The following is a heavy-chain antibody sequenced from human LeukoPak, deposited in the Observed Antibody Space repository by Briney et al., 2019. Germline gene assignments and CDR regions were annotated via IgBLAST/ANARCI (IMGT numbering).Heavy chain of an antibody. V-gene: IGHV3-48*04. D-gene: IGHD3-9*01. CDR1: GFTFSSYS. J-gene: IGHJ6*02. CDR3: ARSYYDILTGYPYYYYGMDV. CDR2: ISSSSSTI. Sequence: GGSLRLSCAASGFTFSSYSMNWVRQAPGKGLEWVSYISSSSSTIYYADSVKGRFTISRDNGKNSLYLQMNSLRAEDTAVYYCARSYYDILTGYPYYYYGMDVWGQGTTVTVSS.